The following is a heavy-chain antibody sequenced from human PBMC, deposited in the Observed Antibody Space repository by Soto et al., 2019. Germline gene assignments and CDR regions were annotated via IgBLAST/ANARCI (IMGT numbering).Heavy chain of an antibody. D-gene: IGHD3-22*01. CDR3: TRSQWLLY. Sequence: SLRLSGTTSGFTFGDYAMSWFRQAPGKGLEWVGVIRSNADGGTTEYAASVKGRFTITRDDHQSIAYMQMNTLKTEDTDLFYCTRSQWLLYWGQGTLVTVSS. CDR1: GFTFGDYA. CDR2: IRSNADGGTT. J-gene: IGHJ4*02. V-gene: IGHV3-49*03.